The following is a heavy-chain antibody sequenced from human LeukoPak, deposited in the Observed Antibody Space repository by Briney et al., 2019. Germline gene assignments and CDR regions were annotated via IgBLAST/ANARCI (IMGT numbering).Heavy chain of an antibody. Sequence: GGSLRLSCAASGFTFSSYSMNWVRQAPGKGLEWVSYISSSSNTIYYADSVKGRFAISRDNAKNSLYLQMNSLRPGDTAMYYCARDVGHRSSYPDNWNYVPFDSWGQGTLVTVSS. CDR2: ISSSSNTI. J-gene: IGHJ4*02. CDR1: GFTFSSYS. D-gene: IGHD1-7*01. CDR3: ARDVGHRSSYPDNWNYVPFDS. V-gene: IGHV3-48*01.